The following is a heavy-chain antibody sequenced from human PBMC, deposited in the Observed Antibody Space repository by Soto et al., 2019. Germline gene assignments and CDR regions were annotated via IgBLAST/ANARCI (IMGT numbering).Heavy chain of an antibody. Sequence: PSETLSLTCAVYGGSFSGYYWSWIRQPPGKGLEWIGEINHSGSTNYNPSLKSRVTISVDTSKNQFSLKLSSVTPADTAVYYCARVWSVTTNGASDYWGQGTLVTVSS. CDR3: ARVWSVTTNGASDY. V-gene: IGHV4-34*01. CDR2: INHSGST. J-gene: IGHJ4*02. CDR1: GGSFSGYY. D-gene: IGHD4-17*01.